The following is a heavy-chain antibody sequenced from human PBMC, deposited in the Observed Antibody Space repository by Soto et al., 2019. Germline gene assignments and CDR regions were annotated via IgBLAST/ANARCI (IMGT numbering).Heavy chain of an antibody. CDR1: GGSISSSSYY. J-gene: IGHJ6*02. D-gene: IGHD2-15*01. V-gene: IGHV4-39*01. CDR2: IYYSGST. Sequence: SETLSLTCTVSGGSISSSSYYWGWIRQPPGKGLEWIGSIYYSGSTYYNTSLKSQVTISVDTSKKQFSLKLSSVTAANTAVFYFAKTGIMRRGWTIFSYYGMDVWGQGTTVTVSS. CDR3: AKTGIMRRGWTIFSYYGMDV.